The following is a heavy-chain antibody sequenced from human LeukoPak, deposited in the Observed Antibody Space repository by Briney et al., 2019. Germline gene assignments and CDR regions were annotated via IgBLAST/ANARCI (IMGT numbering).Heavy chain of an antibody. CDR1: RFTFSSYW. J-gene: IGHJ5*02. CDR2: ISSSSYI. CDR3: ARELRSGWSRWFDP. V-gene: IGHV3-21*01. Sequence: PGGSLRLSCAASRFTFSSYWMNWVRQAPGKGLEWVSSISSSSYIYYADSVKGRFTISRDNAKNSLYLQMNSLRAEDTAVYYCARELRSGWSRWFDPWGQGTLVTVSS. D-gene: IGHD6-19*01.